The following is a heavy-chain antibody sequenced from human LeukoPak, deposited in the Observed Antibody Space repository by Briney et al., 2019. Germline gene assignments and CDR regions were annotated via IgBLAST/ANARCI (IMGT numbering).Heavy chain of an antibody. CDR1: GGSFSGYY. J-gene: IGHJ4*02. V-gene: IGHV4-34*01. D-gene: IGHD3-3*01. CDR3: ATPKGGYYDFWSGPQYYFDY. Sequence: SETLSLTCAVYGGSFSGYYWSWIRQPPGKGLEWIGEIKHSGSTNYNPSLKSRVTISVDKSKNQFSLKLSSVTAADTAVYYCATPKGGYYDFWSGPQYYFDYWGQGTLVTVSS. CDR2: IKHSGST.